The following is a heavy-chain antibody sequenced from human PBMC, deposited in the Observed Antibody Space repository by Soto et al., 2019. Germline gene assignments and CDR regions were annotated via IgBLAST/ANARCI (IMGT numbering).Heavy chain of an antibody. D-gene: IGHD5-18*01. CDR2: ISSSSSTI. V-gene: IGHV3-48*02. J-gene: IGHJ6*02. CDR3: ARDQTGIQLWLAPTSDYGMDV. Sequence: GKGLEWVSYISSSSSTIYYADSVKGRFTISRDNAKNSLNLQMNSLRDEDTAVYYCARDQTGIQLWLAPTSDYGMDVWGQGTTVTVYS.